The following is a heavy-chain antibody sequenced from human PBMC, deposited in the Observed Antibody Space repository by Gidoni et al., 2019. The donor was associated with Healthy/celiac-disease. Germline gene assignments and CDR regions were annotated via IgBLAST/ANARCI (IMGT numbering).Heavy chain of an antibody. D-gene: IGHD1-26*01. CDR1: GGSISSYY. J-gene: IGHJ4*02. CDR2: IYYSVST. V-gene: IGHV4-59*01. CDR3: AREGTQWELLL. Sequence: QVQLQESGPGLRKPAETLSLTCTVPGGSISSYYWSWIRQPPGKGMEWIGYIYYSVSTNYNPSLKRRVTISVDPSKNQFSLKLSSVTAADTAVYYCAREGTQWELLLWGQGTLVTVSS.